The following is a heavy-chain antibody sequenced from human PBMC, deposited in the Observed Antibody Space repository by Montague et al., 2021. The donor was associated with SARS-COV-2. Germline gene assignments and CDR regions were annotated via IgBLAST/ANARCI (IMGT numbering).Heavy chain of an antibody. Sequence: CAISGDSVANNSATWNWHRHSPSRDREFLGRTYYRSKWYNDYAVXLRCRVTINPDTSKNQFSLQLNSVTPEDTAIYYCTSGREGNYNVMDVWGQGTTVTVSS. CDR3: TSGREGNYNVMDV. J-gene: IGHJ6*02. V-gene: IGHV6-1*01. D-gene: IGHD1-1*01. CDR2: TYYRSKWYN. CDR1: GDSVANNSAT.